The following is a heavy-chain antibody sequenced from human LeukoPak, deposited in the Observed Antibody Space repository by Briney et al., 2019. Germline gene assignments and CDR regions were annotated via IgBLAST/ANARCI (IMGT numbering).Heavy chain of an antibody. D-gene: IGHD5-18*01. Sequence: GGPLRLSCAASGFTFSSHWMSWVRQAPGKGLEWVANIKQDGSEKYYVDSVKGRFTISRDNAKNSLYLQMNSLRAEDTAVYYCARATGYSYGYEYNWFDPWGQGTLVTVSS. J-gene: IGHJ5*02. CDR2: IKQDGSEK. CDR1: GFTFSSHW. V-gene: IGHV3-7*01. CDR3: ARATGYSYGYEYNWFDP.